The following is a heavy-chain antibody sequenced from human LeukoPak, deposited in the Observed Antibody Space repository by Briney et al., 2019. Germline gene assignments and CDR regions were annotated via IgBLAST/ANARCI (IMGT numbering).Heavy chain of an antibody. CDR3: ARQHDSYYYYYIDV. CDR1: GYSISNNYY. V-gene: IGHV4-38-2*01. J-gene: IGHJ6*03. Sequence: SETLSLTCAVSGYSISNNYYWVWIRQPPGGGLEWIGSLYHSDSAYYNTSLRSRVSMSVDTSKNQFSLTLSFVTAADTAVYYCARQHDSYYYYYIDVWGSGTTVTVSS. CDR2: LYHSDSA.